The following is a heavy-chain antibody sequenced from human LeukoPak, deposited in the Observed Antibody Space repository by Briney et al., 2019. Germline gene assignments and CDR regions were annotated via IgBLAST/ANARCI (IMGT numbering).Heavy chain of an antibody. D-gene: IGHD2-21*02. V-gene: IGHV3-21*01. CDR3: ARGDLVVTLEGPIDY. J-gene: IGHJ4*02. CDR2: ISSSHI. CDR1: GFTLSNYW. Sequence: GGSLRLSCAASGFTLSNYWMNWVRQAPGKGLEWVSSISSSHIYYADSVRGRFTISRDNAKNSLYLQMNSLRAEDTAVYYCARGDLVVTLEGPIDYWGQGTLVTVSS.